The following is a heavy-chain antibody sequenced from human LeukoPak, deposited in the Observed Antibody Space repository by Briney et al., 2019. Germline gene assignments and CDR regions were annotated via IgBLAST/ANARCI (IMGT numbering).Heavy chain of an antibody. Sequence: ASVKVSCKASGYTFTSYDINWVRQATGQGLEWMGWMNPNSGNTGYAQKFQGRVTMTRNTSISTAYMELSSLRPEDTAVYYCARGFGYSYGRTPFDYWGQGTLVTVSS. J-gene: IGHJ4*02. V-gene: IGHV1-8*01. D-gene: IGHD5-18*01. CDR1: GYTFTSYD. CDR2: MNPNSGNT. CDR3: ARGFGYSYGRTPFDY.